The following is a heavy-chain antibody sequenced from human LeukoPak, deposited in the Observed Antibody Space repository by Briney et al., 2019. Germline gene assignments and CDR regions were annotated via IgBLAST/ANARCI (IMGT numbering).Heavy chain of an antibody. CDR3: ARDDSSGYTLGY. J-gene: IGHJ4*02. D-gene: IGHD3-22*01. CDR1: GGSISSGGYY. V-gene: IGHV4-30-2*01. Sequence: SQTLSLTCTVSGGSISSGGYYWSWIRQPPGKGLEWIGYIYHSGSTYYNSSLKSRVTISVDRSKNQFSLKLSSVTAADTAVYYCARDDSSGYTLGYWGQGTLVTVSS. CDR2: IYHSGST.